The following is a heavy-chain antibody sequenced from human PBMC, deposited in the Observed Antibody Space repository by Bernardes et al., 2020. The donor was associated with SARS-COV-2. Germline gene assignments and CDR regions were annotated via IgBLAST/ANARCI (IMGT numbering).Heavy chain of an antibody. J-gene: IGHJ4*02. Sequence: GGSLRLSCAASGFTFRSYSMNWVRQAPGKGLEWVASISSSSSYIYYADSVKGRFTISRDNAKNSLYLQMNSLRAEDTAVYYCARDSIGERYFDYWGQVTLVIVSS. V-gene: IGHV3-21*01. CDR3: ARDSIGERYFDY. CDR1: GFTFRSYS. D-gene: IGHD3-10*01. CDR2: ISSSSSYI.